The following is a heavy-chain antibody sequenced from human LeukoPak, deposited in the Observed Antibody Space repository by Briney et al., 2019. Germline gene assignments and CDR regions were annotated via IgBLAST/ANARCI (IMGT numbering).Heavy chain of an antibody. D-gene: IGHD6-19*01. Sequence: GGSLRLSCAASGFTFSSHGMHWVRQAPGKGLEWVAVIWYDGSNKYYADSVKGRFTISRDNSKNTLYLQMNSLRAEDTAVYYCARDRYSSGWATFDYWGQGTLVTVSS. CDR2: IWYDGSNK. CDR1: GFTFSSHG. CDR3: ARDRYSSGWATFDY. V-gene: IGHV3-33*01. J-gene: IGHJ4*02.